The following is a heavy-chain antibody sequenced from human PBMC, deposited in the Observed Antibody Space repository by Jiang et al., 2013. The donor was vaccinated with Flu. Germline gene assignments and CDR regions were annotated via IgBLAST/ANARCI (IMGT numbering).Heavy chain of an antibody. CDR3: AKHRYYGSGSYYSPDYFDS. V-gene: IGHV3-23*01. CDR1: GFTFSSYG. Sequence: SCAASGFTFSSYGMSWVRRLREGLEWVSGISGTGASTYYADSVKGRFTISRDNSKDTVSLQMDSLRAEDTAVYYCAKHRYYGSGSYYSPDYFDSWGHGTLVAVSS. CDR2: ISGTGAST. J-gene: IGHJ4*01. D-gene: IGHD3-10*01.